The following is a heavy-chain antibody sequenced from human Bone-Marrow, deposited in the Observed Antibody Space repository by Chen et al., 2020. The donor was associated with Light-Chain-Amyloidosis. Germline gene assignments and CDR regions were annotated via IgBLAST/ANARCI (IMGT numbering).Heavy chain of an antibody. CDR1: GGSTRSSSHY. J-gene: IGHJ5*02. CDR2: VYYSGRT. Sequence: QVQLQESGRGLMKPSETLSLTCSVSGGSTRSSSHYWGWIRQPPRKGLEWIGSVYYSGRTYYSPSLKSRVSISIDTSKNQFTLGLTSVTAADSAVYFCARAVDYSNYGWFDPWGQGTLVTVSS. V-gene: IGHV4-39*01. D-gene: IGHD4-4*01. CDR3: ARAVDYSNYGWFDP.